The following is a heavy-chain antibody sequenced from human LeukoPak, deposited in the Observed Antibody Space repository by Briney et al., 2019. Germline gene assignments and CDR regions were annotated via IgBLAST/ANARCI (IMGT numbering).Heavy chain of an antibody. CDR2: LSGSSDDV. Sequence: PGGSLRLSCAASGFTISNYAVTWVRQTPGKGLEWVSTLSGSSDDVYYADSVKGRFTISRDTSKNTMYLQMNSLRAEDTAVYYCARAPPNDYDSTGYYSSFDYWGQGALVTVSS. J-gene: IGHJ4*02. D-gene: IGHD3-22*01. CDR3: ARAPPNDYDSTGYYSSFDY. V-gene: IGHV3-23*01. CDR1: GFTISNYA.